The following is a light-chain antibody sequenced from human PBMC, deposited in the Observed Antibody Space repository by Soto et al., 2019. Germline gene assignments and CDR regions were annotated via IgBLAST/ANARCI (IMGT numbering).Light chain of an antibody. CDR2: AAS. Sequence: AIRMTQSPSSLSASTGDRVTITCRASQGISSYLAWYQQKPGKAPKLLIYAASTLQRGVPSRFSGSGSGTDVTLTISCLQSEDFATYYCQQYYSYPHTVGQGTKLEIK. J-gene: IGKJ2*01. CDR1: QGISSY. V-gene: IGKV1-8*01. CDR3: QQYYSYPHT.